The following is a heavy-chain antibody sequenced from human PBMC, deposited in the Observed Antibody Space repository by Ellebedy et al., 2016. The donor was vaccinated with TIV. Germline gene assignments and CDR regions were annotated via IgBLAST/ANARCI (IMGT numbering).Heavy chain of an antibody. CDR1: GYTFTGYY. V-gene: IGHV1-2*02. CDR2: INPDSGGT. Sequence: AASVKVSCKASGYTFTGYYMHWVRQAPGQGLEWMGWINPDSGGTSYAQKFQGRVTMTRDTSISTAYMELSRLTSDDTAVYYCARDPPHGDGSGSYWMDVWGQGTTVTVSS. D-gene: IGHD3-10*01. CDR3: ARDPPHGDGSGSYWMDV. J-gene: IGHJ6*02.